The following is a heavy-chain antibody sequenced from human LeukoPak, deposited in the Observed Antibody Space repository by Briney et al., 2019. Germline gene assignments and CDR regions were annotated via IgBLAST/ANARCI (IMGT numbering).Heavy chain of an antibody. V-gene: IGHV3-23*01. J-gene: IGHJ4*02. D-gene: IGHD5-18*01. CDR2: ISGSGGSA. CDR3: AKDNLKGSYDY. Sequence: GGSLRLSCGASGFTFSSYAMSWVRQTPGKGLEWVSSISGSGGSAYYADSVKGRLTIYRGNSKNTLFLQMNSLRAEDTAIYYCAKDNLKGSYDYWGQGTLVTVSS. CDR1: GFTFSSYA.